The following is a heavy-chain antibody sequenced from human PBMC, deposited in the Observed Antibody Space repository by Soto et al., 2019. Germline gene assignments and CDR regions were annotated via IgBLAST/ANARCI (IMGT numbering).Heavy chain of an antibody. V-gene: IGHV4-31*03. Sequence: QVQLQESGPGLVKPSQTLSLTCTVSGGSISSGGYYWSWIRQHPGKGLEWIGYIYYSGSTYYNPSLKSRVTISVYTSKNQFSLKLSSVTAADTAVYYCARAVGYGDYQYYFDYWGQGTLVTVSS. D-gene: IGHD4-17*01. CDR2: IYYSGST. CDR3: ARAVGYGDYQYYFDY. CDR1: GGSISSGGYY. J-gene: IGHJ4*02.